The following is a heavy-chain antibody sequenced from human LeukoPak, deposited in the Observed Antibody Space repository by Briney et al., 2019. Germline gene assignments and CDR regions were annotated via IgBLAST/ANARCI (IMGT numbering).Heavy chain of an antibody. V-gene: IGHV4-59*01. CDR1: GGSISSYY. J-gene: IGHJ6*02. CDR2: IYYSGST. CDR3: ARAGRYYYYGMDV. Sequence: SETLSLTCTVSGGSISSYYWSWIRQPPGKGLEWIGYIYYSGSTNYNPSLNSRVTISVDTSKNQFSLKLSSVTAADTAVYYCARAGRYYYYGMDVWGQGTTVTVSS.